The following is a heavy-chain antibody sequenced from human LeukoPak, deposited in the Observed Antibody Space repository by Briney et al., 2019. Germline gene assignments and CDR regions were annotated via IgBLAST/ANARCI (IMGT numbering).Heavy chain of an antibody. CDR3: AALGIAAAGTEGFDY. CDR1: GYTFTGYY. Sequence: ASVKVSCKASGYTFTGYYMHWVRQAPGQGLEWMGWINPNSGGTNYAQKFQGRVTMTRDTSISTAYMELSRLRSDDTAVYYCAALGIAAAGTEGFDYWGQGTLVTVSS. V-gene: IGHV1-2*02. J-gene: IGHJ4*02. D-gene: IGHD6-13*01. CDR2: INPNSGGT.